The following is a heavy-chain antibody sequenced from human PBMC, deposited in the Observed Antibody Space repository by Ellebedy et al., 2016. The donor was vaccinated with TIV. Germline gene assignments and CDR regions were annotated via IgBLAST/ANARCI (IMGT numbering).Heavy chain of an antibody. CDR3: AKGNSYTWDA. CDR1: GGSISSGGYY. V-gene: IGHV4-31*03. CDR2: MYSSGST. J-gene: IGHJ6*02. D-gene: IGHD3-10*01. Sequence: LRLXXSVSGGSISSGGYYWNWIRLHPGKGPEWIGYMYSSGSTHYNPSLKSRVTISVDTSKRQVSLKLRSVTAADTAIYYCAKGNSYTWDAWGQGTTVTVSS.